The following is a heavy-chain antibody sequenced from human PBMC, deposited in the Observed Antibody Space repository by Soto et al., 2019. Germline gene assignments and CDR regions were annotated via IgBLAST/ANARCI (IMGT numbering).Heavy chain of an antibody. CDR3: ARRRTTLSSFDP. J-gene: IGHJ5*02. Sequence: SETLSLTCTVSGASISTYFWSWIRQPPGKGLEYIGSVFYGGTTDYNPSLKSRVTMSVDSSKNQFSLRLSSVTAADTAVYYCARRRTTLSSFDPWGQGTLVTVSS. D-gene: IGHD4-17*01. CDR2: VFYGGTT. CDR1: GASISTYF. V-gene: IGHV4-59*08.